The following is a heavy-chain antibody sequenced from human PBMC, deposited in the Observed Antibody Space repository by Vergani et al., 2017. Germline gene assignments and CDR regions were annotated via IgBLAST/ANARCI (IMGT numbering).Heavy chain of an antibody. J-gene: IGHJ3*02. Sequence: EVQLVESGGGLVKPGGSLRLSCAASGFTFSSYSMNWVRQAPGKGLEWVSSISHSSTYIYYADSMKGRFTISRDNAKNSLYLQMNSLRAEDTAVYYCARVPSSSWYDAFDIWGQGTMVTVSS. CDR1: GFTFSSYS. D-gene: IGHD6-13*01. CDR2: ISHSSTYI. CDR3: ARVPSSSWYDAFDI. V-gene: IGHV3-21*01.